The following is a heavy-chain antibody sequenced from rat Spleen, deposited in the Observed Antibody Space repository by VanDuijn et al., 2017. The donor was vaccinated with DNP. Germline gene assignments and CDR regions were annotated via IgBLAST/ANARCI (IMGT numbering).Heavy chain of an antibody. CDR3: AKAGGYSPWYFDF. J-gene: IGHJ1*01. D-gene: IGHD1-11*01. CDR1: GFTFTNYG. CDR2: ISPGGGNT. V-gene: IGHV5S11*01. Sequence: EVQLVESGGGLVQPGRSLKLSCAASGFTFTNYGMAWVRQAPTKGLEWVASISPGGGNTYYRDSVKGRFTISRDNAKSTLYLQMDSLRSEETATYYCAKAGGYSPWYFDFWGPGTMVTVSS.